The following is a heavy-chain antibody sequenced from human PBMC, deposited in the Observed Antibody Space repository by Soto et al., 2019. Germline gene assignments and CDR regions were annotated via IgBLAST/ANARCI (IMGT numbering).Heavy chain of an antibody. CDR2: IIPIFATV. D-gene: IGHD1-26*01. CDR1: GGTHNNYA. J-gene: IGHJ6*02. Sequence: QVQLLQSGSEVRKPGSSVKVSCKASGGTHNNYAFTWVRQARGQGLEWVGGIIPIFATVVYAQRFEGRVTISADKSTSTAYMELTNLSFDDTAVYYCTIWWEAVRSQYYGVDGWGQGPAITVSS. V-gene: IGHV1-69*06. CDR3: TIWWEAVRSQYYGVDG.